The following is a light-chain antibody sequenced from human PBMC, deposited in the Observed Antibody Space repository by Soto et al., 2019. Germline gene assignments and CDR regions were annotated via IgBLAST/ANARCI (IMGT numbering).Light chain of an antibody. CDR2: DAS. V-gene: IGKV3-11*01. CDR3: QQRSNWPLT. J-gene: IGKJ5*01. Sequence: EIVLTQSPATLSLSPGERATLSCRASQSVSSYLAWYQQKPGQAPRLLIYDASNRATGIPARFSGSGSGTDFTLTISSLEPEDFPVYYCQQRSNWPLTFGQRTRLEIK. CDR1: QSVSSY.